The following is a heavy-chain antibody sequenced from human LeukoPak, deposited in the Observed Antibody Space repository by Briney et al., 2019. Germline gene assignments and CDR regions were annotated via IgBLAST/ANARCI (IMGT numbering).Heavy chain of an antibody. CDR2: IYYSGST. CDR3: ARHARDYYDYVWGSYTPPYYFDY. V-gene: IGHV4-59*08. Sequence: SETLSLTCTVSGGSISSYYWSWIRQPPGKGLEWIGYIYYSGSTNYNPSLKSRVTISVDTSKNQFSLKLSSVTAADTAVYYCARHARDYYDYVWGSYTPPYYFDYWGQGTLVTVSS. J-gene: IGHJ4*02. CDR1: GGSISSYY. D-gene: IGHD3-16*01.